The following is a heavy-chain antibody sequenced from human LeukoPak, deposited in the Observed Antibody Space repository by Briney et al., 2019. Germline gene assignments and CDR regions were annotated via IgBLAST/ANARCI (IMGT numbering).Heavy chain of an antibody. J-gene: IGHJ3*02. CDR3: ARAWQQLGDDAFDI. CDR2: TYYRSKWYN. V-gene: IGHV6-1*01. Sequence: SQTLSLTCAISGDSVSSNSAAWNWIRQSPSGGLEWLGRTYYRSKWYNDYAVSVKSRITINPDTSKNQFSLQLNSVTPEDTAVYYCARAWQQLGDDAFDIWGQGTMVTVSS. CDR1: GDSVSSNSAA. D-gene: IGHD6-13*01.